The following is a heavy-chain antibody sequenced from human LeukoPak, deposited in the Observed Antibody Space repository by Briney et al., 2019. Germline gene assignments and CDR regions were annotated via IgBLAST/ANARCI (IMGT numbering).Heavy chain of an antibody. CDR1: GFTFGDYA. J-gene: IGHJ4*02. CDR2: IRSETYGGTT. CDR3: TRDGITATRFFDY. D-gene: IGHD1-20*01. Sequence: GSLRLSCTASGFTFGDYAMNWFRQAPGKGLEWVGFIRSETYGGTTEYAASVKGRFTISRDDSKSIAYLQMNSLKTEDTAVYYCTRDGITATRFFDYWGQGTLVTVSS. V-gene: IGHV3-49*03.